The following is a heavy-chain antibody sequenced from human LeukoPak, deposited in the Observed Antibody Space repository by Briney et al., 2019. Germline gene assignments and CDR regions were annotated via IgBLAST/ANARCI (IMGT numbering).Heavy chain of an antibody. Sequence: ASVKVSCEASGYTFTGYYMHGVRQAPGQGLEWMGWINPNRGGTNYAQKFQGSVTMTRDTSISTAYMELSRMRSDDTAVYYCAREVVVTAIGDFDYWGQGTLVTVSS. D-gene: IGHD2-21*02. V-gene: IGHV1-2*02. CDR3: AREVVVTAIGDFDY. CDR2: INPNRGGT. J-gene: IGHJ4*02. CDR1: GYTFTGYY.